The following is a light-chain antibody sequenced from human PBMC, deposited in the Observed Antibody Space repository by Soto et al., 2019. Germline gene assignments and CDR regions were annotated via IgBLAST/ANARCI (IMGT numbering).Light chain of an antibody. CDR3: SSYTSSSTVV. J-gene: IGLJ2*01. V-gene: IGLV2-14*01. CDR1: SSDVGGFNY. Sequence: QSALTQPASVSGSLGQSITISCTGTSSDVGGFNYVSWYQQHPGKDPKVVIFEVTYRPSGVSSRFSGSKSGNTASLTVSGLQAVDEGDYYCSSYTSSSTVVFGGGTKVTVL. CDR2: EVT.